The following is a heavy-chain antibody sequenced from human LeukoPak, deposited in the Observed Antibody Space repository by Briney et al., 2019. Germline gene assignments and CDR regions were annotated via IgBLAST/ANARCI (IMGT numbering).Heavy chain of an antibody. CDR2: IIPIFGTA. CDR1: GGTFSSYA. Sequence: GASVKVSCKASGGTFSSYAISWVRQAPGQGLEWMGGIIPIFGTANYAQKFQGRVTITADESTGTAYMELSSLRSEDTAVYYCARDSSPPYCDFWSGYLQDVWGQGTTVTVSS. CDR3: ARDSSPPYCDFWSGYLQDV. J-gene: IGHJ6*02. V-gene: IGHV1-69*13. D-gene: IGHD3-3*01.